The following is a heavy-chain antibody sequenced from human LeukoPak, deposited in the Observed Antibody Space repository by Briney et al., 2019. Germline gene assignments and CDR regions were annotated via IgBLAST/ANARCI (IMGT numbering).Heavy chain of an antibody. J-gene: IGHJ4*02. CDR1: GFTFSDYW. CDR3: ARDYPVDTAMVNFDY. D-gene: IGHD5-18*01. CDR2: INSDGSST. V-gene: IGHV3-74*01. Sequence: GGSLRLSCAAPGFTFSDYWMHWVRAAPGKGLVWVSRINSDGSSTSYADSVKGRFTISRDNAKNSLYLQMNSLRAEDTAVYYCARDYPVDTAMVNFDYWGQGTLVTVSS.